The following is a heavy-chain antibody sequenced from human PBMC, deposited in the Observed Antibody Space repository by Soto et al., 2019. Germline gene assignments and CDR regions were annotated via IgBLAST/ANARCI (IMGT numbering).Heavy chain of an antibody. CDR2: IYYSGST. CDR1: GGSIRSYY. V-gene: IGHV4-59*01. Sequence: SSGTLSLPRTVSGGSIRSYYWSWVRRPPRKGLEWIGYIYYSGSTNYNPSLKSRVTISVDTSKNQFSLKLSSVTAADTAVYYCARDRQAVAGNYYYYGLDVWGQGTTVTVSS. J-gene: IGHJ6*02. D-gene: IGHD6-19*01. CDR3: ARDRQAVAGNYYYYGLDV.